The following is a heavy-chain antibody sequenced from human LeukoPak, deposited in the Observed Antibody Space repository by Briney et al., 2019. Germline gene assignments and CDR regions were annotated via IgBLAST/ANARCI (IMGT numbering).Heavy chain of an antibody. D-gene: IGHD1-1*01. V-gene: IGHV3-11*04. Sequence: GGSLRLSCAASGFTFSHYYTSWIRQAPGKGLEWVSYISSSGSILYYADSVKGRFTISRDNAKNSLYLQMNSLRAEDTAVYYCARDSSNSYDYWGQGTLVTVSS. CDR3: ARDSSNSYDY. CDR1: GFTFSHYY. CDR2: ISSSGSIL. J-gene: IGHJ4*02.